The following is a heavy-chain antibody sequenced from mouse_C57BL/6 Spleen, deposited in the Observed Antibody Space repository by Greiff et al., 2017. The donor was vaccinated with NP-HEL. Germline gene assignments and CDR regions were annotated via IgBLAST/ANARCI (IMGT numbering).Heavy chain of an antibody. CDR1: GYTFTSYW. Sequence: QVQLQQPGTELVKPGASVKLSCKASGYTFTSYWMHWVKQRPGQVLEWIGNINPSNGGTNYNEKFKSKATLTVDKSSSTAYMQLSSLTSEDSAVYYCARSGYYYERFDYWGQGTTLTVSS. D-gene: IGHD1-1*01. J-gene: IGHJ2*01. V-gene: IGHV1-53*01. CDR2: INPSNGGT. CDR3: ARSGYYYERFDY.